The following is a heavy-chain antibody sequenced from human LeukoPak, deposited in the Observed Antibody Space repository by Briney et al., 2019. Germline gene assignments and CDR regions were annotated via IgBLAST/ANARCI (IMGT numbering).Heavy chain of an antibody. CDR2: ISYDGSNK. D-gene: IGHD5-12*01. J-gene: IGHJ4*02. Sequence: GGSLRLSCAASGFTFSSYGMSWVRQAPGKGLEWVAVISYDGSNKYYADSVKGRFTISRDNSKNTLFLQMNSLRAEDTAVYYCAKGQGGYIEATSFDYWGQGTLVTVSS. V-gene: IGHV3-30*18. CDR3: AKGQGGYIEATSFDY. CDR1: GFTFSSYG.